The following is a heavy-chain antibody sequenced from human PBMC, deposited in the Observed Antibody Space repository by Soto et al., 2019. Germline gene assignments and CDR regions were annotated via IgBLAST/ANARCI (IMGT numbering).Heavy chain of an antibody. Sequence: EVQLVESGGGLVKPGGSLRLSCAASGFTFSNAWMSWVRQAPGKELEWVGRIKSKTDGGTTDYAAPVKGRFTISSDDSKDTLYLRMHSLKTADTAVDYCTTDQWELLLGFDYWGEGTLVTVSS. CDR3: TTDQWELLLGFDY. J-gene: IGHJ4*02. CDR1: GFTFSNAW. D-gene: IGHD1-26*01. V-gene: IGHV3-15*01. CDR2: IKSKTDGGTT.